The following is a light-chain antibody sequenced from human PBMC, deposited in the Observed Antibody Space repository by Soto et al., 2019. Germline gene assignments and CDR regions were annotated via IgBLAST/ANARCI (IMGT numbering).Light chain of an antibody. Sequence: EIVLTQSPGTLSLAPGERATLSCRASQSLDSRYFSWYQQIPGQAPRLLMYGTSSRATGIPDRFSGSGSGTDFTLTISRLEPEDFAVSYCQHYDASQWTFGQGTKVDIK. J-gene: IGKJ1*01. V-gene: IGKV3-20*01. CDR3: QHYDASQWT. CDR1: QSLDSRY. CDR2: GTS.